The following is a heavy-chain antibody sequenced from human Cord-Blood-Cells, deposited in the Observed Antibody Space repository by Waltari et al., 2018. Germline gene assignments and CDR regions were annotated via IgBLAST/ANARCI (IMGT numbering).Heavy chain of an antibody. CDR1: GYSFTSYD. CDR2: MNPNSGNT. Sequence: QVQLVPSGAEVKKPGAAVKVPCKASGYSFTSYDINWVRQATGQGLEWMGWMNPNSGNTGYAQKFQGRVTMTRNTSISTAYMELSSLRSEDTAVYYCARGITGTNWFDPWGQGTLVTVSS. J-gene: IGHJ5*02. CDR3: ARGITGTNWFDP. V-gene: IGHV1-8*01. D-gene: IGHD1-7*01.